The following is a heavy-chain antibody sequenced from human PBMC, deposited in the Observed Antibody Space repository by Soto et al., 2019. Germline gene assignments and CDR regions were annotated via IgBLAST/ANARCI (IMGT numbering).Heavy chain of an antibody. CDR2: IYYSGST. Sequence: SETLSLTCTVSGGSISSSSYYWGWIRQPPGKGLEWIGSIYYSGSTYYNPSLKSRVTISVDTSKNQFSLKLSSVTAADTAVYYCARHLEGSGWPIYYYYGMDVWGQGTTVTVSS. J-gene: IGHJ6*02. CDR3: ARHLEGSGWPIYYYYGMDV. V-gene: IGHV4-39*01. D-gene: IGHD6-19*01. CDR1: GGSISSSSYY.